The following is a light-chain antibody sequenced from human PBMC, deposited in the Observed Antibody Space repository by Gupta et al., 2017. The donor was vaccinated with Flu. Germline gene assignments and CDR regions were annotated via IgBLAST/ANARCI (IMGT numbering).Light chain of an antibody. V-gene: IGLV2-14*01. CDR3: SSYTSVTTVV. Sequence: QSALTQPASVSGSPGQSIIISCTGTGSDVGGYNYVSWYQQHPGKAPKVMIYQVSHRPSGVSNRFSGSKSGNTASLTISGLQAEDEADYYCSSYTSVTTVVFGGGTKLTGL. J-gene: IGLJ2*01. CDR1: GSDVGGYNY. CDR2: QVS.